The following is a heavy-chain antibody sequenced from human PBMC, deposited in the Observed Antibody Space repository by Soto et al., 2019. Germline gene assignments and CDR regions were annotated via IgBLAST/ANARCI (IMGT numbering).Heavy chain of an antibody. Sequence: GGSLRLSCAASGFTFSSHAMHWVRQAPGKGLEWVAVISYDGNSKDHADSVKGRFTISRDNSKNTLHLQMNSLRPEDTAVYYCARSQPEGTNGVFYYSPFDYWGQGTLVPVSS. CDR2: ISYDGNSK. V-gene: IGHV3-30-3*01. D-gene: IGHD2-8*01. J-gene: IGHJ4*02. CDR1: GFTFSSHA. CDR3: ARSQPEGTNGVFYYSPFDY.